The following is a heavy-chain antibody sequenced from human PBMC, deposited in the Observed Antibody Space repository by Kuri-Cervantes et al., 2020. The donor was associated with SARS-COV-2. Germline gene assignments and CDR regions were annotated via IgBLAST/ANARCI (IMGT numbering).Heavy chain of an antibody. Sequence: GGSLRLSCAASGFTFRSSAMHWVRQAPGKGLEWVAVISGSGGSTYYADSVKGRFTISRDNSKNTLYLQMNSLRAEDTAVYYCAKVTSIVVVPAAKYYFDYWGQGTLVTVSS. CDR1: GFTFRSSA. V-gene: IGHV3-23*01. CDR2: ISGSGGST. J-gene: IGHJ4*02. CDR3: AKVTSIVVVPAAKYYFDY. D-gene: IGHD2-2*01.